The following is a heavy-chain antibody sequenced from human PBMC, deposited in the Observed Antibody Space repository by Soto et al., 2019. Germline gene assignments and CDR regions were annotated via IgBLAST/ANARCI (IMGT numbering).Heavy chain of an antibody. CDR3: ARHPPRQLLPNYFDY. D-gene: IGHD2-2*01. CDR2: IYYSGST. Sequence: SETLSLTCTVSGGSISSSSYYWGWIRQPPGKGLEWIGSIYYSGSTYYNPSLKSRVTISVDTSKNQFSLKLSSVTAADTAVYYCARHPPRQLLPNYFDYWGQGTLVTVSS. CDR1: GGSISSSSYY. J-gene: IGHJ4*02. V-gene: IGHV4-39*01.